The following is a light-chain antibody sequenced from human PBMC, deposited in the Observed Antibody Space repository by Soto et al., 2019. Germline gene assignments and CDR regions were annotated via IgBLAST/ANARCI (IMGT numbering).Light chain of an antibody. CDR2: DAS. CDR3: QQYGNSPIT. J-gene: IGKJ5*01. V-gene: IGKV3-11*01. CDR1: QSVSSY. Sequence: EIVMTQSPATLSVSPGERATLSCRASQSVSSYLAWYQQKPGQAPRLLIFDASNRATGIPTRFSGSGSGTDFTLTISSLEPEDFAVFYCQQYGNSPITFGQGTRLEI.